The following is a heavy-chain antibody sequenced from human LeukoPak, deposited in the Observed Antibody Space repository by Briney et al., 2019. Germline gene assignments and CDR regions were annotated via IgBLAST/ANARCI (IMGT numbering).Heavy chain of an antibody. J-gene: IGHJ3*02. CDR1: GGSISSGSYY. CDR2: IHTSGST. V-gene: IGHV4-61*02. D-gene: IGHD5-12*01. Sequence: PSETLSLTCTVSGGSISSGSYYWNWIRQPAGQGLEWIGRIHTSGSTEYNPSLKSRVTISVDTSNNQFSLKLSSVTAADTAVYYCARVYGGGYDFRGAFDIWGQGTMVTVSS. CDR3: ARVYGGGYDFRGAFDI.